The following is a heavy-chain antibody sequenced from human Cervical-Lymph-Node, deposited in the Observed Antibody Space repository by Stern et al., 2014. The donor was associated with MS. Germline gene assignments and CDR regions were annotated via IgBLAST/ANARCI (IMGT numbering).Heavy chain of an antibody. J-gene: IGHJ4*02. CDR1: GGTFTSYA. D-gene: IGHD4-17*01. Sequence: VQLVESEAEVKKPGSSVKVSCKASGGTFTSYAFNWVRPAPGQGLEWMGGIIPIIDTPNFEQHFQDRLTITADESTSTAYMELSSLESEDTAFYYCAKAAVTTASFDSWGQGTLVTVSS. V-gene: IGHV1-69*01. CDR3: AKAAVTTASFDS. CDR2: IIPIIDTP.